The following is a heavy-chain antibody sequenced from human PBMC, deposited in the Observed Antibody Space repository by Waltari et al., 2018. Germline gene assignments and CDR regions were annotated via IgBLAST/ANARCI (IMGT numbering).Heavy chain of an antibody. CDR1: GGTFGPYA. D-gene: IGHD1-26*01. V-gene: IGHV1-69*12. CDR2: IIPIFGTP. J-gene: IGHJ3*01. Sequence: QVHLVQSGAEVRTPGSSVRVSCEPDGGTFGPYARTWVRQAPGQGLEWMAGIIPIFGTPNYAQKFQGRVNVAADESTSTAYMELSSLRSDDTAIYYCAKRIVGGPFDVWGQGTVVTVSS. CDR3: AKRIVGGPFDV.